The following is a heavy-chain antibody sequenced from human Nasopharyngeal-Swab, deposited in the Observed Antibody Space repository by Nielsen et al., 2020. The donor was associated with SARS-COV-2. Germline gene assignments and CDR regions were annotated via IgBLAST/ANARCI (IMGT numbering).Heavy chain of an antibody. CDR3: ARDPEGVNYFDY. V-gene: IGHV3-23*01. CDR2: IRCGGERA. D-gene: IGHD3-16*01. Sequence: GGSLSLSCVLSGFSFRHYAMNWDRQAPGKGMGWVASIRCGGERAYYADSVNGRLTISRDNCNDTLFLQLDIVRPEDTAVYYCARDPEGVNYFDYWGQGTLVTVSS. CDR1: GFSFRHYA. J-gene: IGHJ4*02.